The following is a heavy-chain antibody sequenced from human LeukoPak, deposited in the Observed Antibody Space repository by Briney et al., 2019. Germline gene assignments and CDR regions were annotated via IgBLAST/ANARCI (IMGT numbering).Heavy chain of an antibody. CDR1: GGSFSSSNW. CDR3: VRPWYGDAFDI. CDR2: IHHSGNT. Sequence: ASETLSLTCAVSGGSFSSSNWWNWVRQSPGKGLEWIGKIHHSGNTNYNPSLKSRATISVDKSKNQFSLKLNSVTAADTAVYYCVRPWYGDAFDIWGQGTMVTVSS. D-gene: IGHD6-13*01. V-gene: IGHV4-4*02. J-gene: IGHJ3*02.